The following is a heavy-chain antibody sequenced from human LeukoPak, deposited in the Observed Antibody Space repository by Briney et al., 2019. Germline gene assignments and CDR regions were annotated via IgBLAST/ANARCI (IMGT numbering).Heavy chain of an antibody. CDR1: GGSISSYY. CDR2: IYYSGST. D-gene: IGHD3-3*02. J-gene: IGHJ5*02. V-gene: IGHV4-59*01. Sequence: PSETLSLTCTVSGGSISSYYWSWIRQPPGKGLEWIGYIYYSGSTNYNPSLKSRVTISVDTSKNQFSLKLSSVTAAGTAVYYCARAVIPSIFGVVIWFDPWGQGTLVTVSS. CDR3: ARAVIPSIFGVVIWFDP.